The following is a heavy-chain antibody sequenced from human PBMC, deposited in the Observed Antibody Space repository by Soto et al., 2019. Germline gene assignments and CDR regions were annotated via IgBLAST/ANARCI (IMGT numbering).Heavy chain of an antibody. Sequence: GGSLRLSGAASGFTFSSYGMHWVRQAPGKGLEWVAVISYDGSNKYYADSVKGRFTISRDNSKNTLYPQMSRLRAEDTAVYYCATDREAAAYFDYRGHGTLVTVSS. D-gene: IGHD6-13*01. V-gene: IGHV3-30*03. J-gene: IGHJ4*01. CDR1: GFTFSSYG. CDR2: ISYDGSNK. CDR3: ATDREAAAYFDY.